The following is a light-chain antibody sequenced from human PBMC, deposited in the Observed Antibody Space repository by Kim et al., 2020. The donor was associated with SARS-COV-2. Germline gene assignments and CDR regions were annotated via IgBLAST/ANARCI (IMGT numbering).Light chain of an antibody. CDR1: NSNIGSKT. Sequence: ELTQPPSASGTPGQRVTISCSGSNSNIGSKTVNWYQQLPGTAPKLLIYSNNERPSGVPDRFSGSKSGTAASLAISGLQSEDEADYYCAAWDDNLNGPAFGGGTKVTVL. V-gene: IGLV1-44*01. CDR2: SNN. CDR3: AAWDDNLNGPA. J-gene: IGLJ3*02.